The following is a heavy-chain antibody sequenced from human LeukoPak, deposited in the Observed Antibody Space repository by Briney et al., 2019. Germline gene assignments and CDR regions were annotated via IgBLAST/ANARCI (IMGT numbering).Heavy chain of an antibody. Sequence: SETLSLTCSVSGGSISSYFWSWIQQPAGKGLEWLGRVSTTGSSAYDPSLKGRLTLSVDMSKNQFSLTLRSVTAADTAVYYCARIDTIGNTQYYYYGVEVWGQGTAVTVSS. J-gene: IGHJ6*02. CDR2: VSTTGSS. CDR3: ARIDTIGNTQYYYYGVEV. V-gene: IGHV4-4*07. D-gene: IGHD2-2*01. CDR1: GGSISSYF.